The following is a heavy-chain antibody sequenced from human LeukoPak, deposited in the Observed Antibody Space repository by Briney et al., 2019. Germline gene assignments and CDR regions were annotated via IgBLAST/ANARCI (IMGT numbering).Heavy chain of an antibody. Sequence: SETLSLTCTVSVGSISSGGDYWSWLRQPPGKGLEWIGYIYYSGSTNYNPSLKSRVTISVDTSKNQFSLKLSSVTAADTAVYYCARDADGYNAYWGQGTLVTVSS. D-gene: IGHD5-24*01. CDR1: VGSISSGGDY. CDR2: IYYSGST. CDR3: ARDADGYNAY. J-gene: IGHJ4*02. V-gene: IGHV4-61*08.